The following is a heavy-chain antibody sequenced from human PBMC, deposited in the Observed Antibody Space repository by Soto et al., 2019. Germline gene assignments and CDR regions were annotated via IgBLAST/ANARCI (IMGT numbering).Heavy chain of an antibody. Sequence: PGGSLRLSCAASGFIFSSYSMNWVRQAPGKGLEWVSSISGSGGSSYHADSVRGRITISRDNSKNTLFLQMNNLRAEDTAIYYCAGRGEVEVTGFVYWGQGTMVTVSS. V-gene: IGHV3-23*01. CDR2: ISGSGGSS. CDR1: GFIFSSYS. J-gene: IGHJ4*02. CDR3: AGRGEVEVTGFVY. D-gene: IGHD3-22*01.